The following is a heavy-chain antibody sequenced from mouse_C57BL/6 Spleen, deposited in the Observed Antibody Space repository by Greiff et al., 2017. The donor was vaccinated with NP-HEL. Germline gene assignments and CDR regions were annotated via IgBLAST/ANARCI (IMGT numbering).Heavy chain of an antibody. J-gene: IGHJ3*01. CDR1: GYTFTSYW. CDR3: APGLRRGFAY. Sequence: QLQQPGAELVRPGSSVKLSCKASGYTFTSYWMHWVKQRPIQGLEWIGNIDPSDSETHYNQKFKDKATLTVDKSSSTAYLQLSSLTSKDSAVYYCAPGLRRGFAYWGQGTLVTVSA. CDR2: IDPSDSET. V-gene: IGHV1-52*01. D-gene: IGHD2-4*01.